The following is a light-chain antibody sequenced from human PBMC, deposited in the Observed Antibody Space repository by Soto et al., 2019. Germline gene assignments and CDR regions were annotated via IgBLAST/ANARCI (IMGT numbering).Light chain of an antibody. V-gene: IGLV2-23*01. Sequence: QSALTQPASVSGSPGQSIAISCTGTSSDVGGYNLVSWYQQHPGKAPKFLIYEDSKRPSGVSDRFPGSKSGNTASLTIYGLQAEYEADYHCCSHAGSSTYVVFGGGTKLTVL. J-gene: IGLJ2*01. CDR3: CSHAGSSTYVV. CDR1: SSDVGGYNL. CDR2: EDS.